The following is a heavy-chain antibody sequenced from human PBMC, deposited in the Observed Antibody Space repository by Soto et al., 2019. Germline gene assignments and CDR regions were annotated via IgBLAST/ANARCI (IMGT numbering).Heavy chain of an antibody. D-gene: IGHD6-13*01. CDR2: IYYSGST. CDR3: ARLYSRSGGY. J-gene: IGHJ4*02. CDR1: GGYISSSSYY. V-gene: IGHV4-39*01. Sequence: QLQLQESGPGLVKPSEPLSLNCTVSGGYISSSSYYWGWIRQPPGKGLEWSGSIYYSGSTYYNPYIKSRVTISVDTYKKQFYLKLRYVNAADTAVYYCARLYSRSGGYWVQGTLVTVSS.